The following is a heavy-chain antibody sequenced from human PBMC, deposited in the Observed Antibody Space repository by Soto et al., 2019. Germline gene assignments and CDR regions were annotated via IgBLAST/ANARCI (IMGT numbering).Heavy chain of an antibody. CDR3: ARASTGYYPAHYFDD. CDR2: IYYSGST. Sequence: SETLSLTCTVSGGSISSYYWSWIRQPPGKGLEWIGYIYYSGSTNYNPSLKSRVTISVDTSKNQFSLKLSSVTAADTAVYYCARASTGYYPAHYFDDWGQRTQVTVSS. V-gene: IGHV4-59*01. J-gene: IGHJ4*02. D-gene: IGHD3-9*01. CDR1: GGSISSYY.